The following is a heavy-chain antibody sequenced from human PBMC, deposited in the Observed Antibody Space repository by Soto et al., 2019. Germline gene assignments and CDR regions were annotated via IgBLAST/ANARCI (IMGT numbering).Heavy chain of an antibody. Sequence: EVQLVQSGAEVKKPGESLKISCKGSGYSFTSYWIGWVRQMPGKGLEWMGIIYPGDSDTRYSPSFQGQVTISADKSIRTAYLQWSSLKASDTAMYYCARENLYFDWLLRVNYYYGMDVWGQGTTVTVSS. V-gene: IGHV5-51*01. CDR1: GYSFTSYW. J-gene: IGHJ6*02. D-gene: IGHD3-9*01. CDR3: ARENLYFDWLLRVNYYYGMDV. CDR2: IYPGDSDT.